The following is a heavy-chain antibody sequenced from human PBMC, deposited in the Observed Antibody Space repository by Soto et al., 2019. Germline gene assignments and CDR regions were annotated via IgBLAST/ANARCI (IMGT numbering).Heavy chain of an antibody. J-gene: IGHJ4*02. CDR3: AGEYYYDSSGYPEEDY. CDR2: ISYDGSNK. V-gene: IGHV3-30*03. Sequence: LRLSFAASGXTFSSYGMHWVRQAPGKGLEWVAVISYDGSNKYYADSVKGRFTISRDNSKNTLYLQMNSLRAEDTAVYYCAGEYYYDSSGYPEEDYWGQGTLVTVSS. CDR1: GXTFSSYG. D-gene: IGHD3-22*01.